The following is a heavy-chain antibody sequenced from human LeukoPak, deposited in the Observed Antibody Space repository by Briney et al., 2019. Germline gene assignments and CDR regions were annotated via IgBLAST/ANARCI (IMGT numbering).Heavy chain of an antibody. CDR3: ARVGRYSHFDY. D-gene: IGHD5-18*01. V-gene: IGHV4-61*01. CDR1: GGSVSSGSYY. CDR2: IYYSGST. J-gene: IGHJ4*02. Sequence: SETLSLTCTVSGGSVSSGSYYWSWIRQPPGKGLEWIAYIYYSGSTNYNPSLKSRVTISVDTSKNQFSLKLSSVTAADTAVYYCARVGRYSHFDYWGQGTLVTVSS.